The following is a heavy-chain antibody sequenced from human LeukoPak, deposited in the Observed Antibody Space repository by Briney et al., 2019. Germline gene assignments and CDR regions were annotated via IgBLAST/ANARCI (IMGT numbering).Heavy chain of an antibody. V-gene: IGHV4-59*01. Sequence: SETLSLTCTVSGGSISSYYWSWIRQPPGKGLEWIGYIYYSGSTNYNPSLKGRVTISVVTSKNQFSLKLSFVTAADTAVYYCARGANWNLCAFDIWGQGTMVTASS. CDR2: IYYSGST. J-gene: IGHJ3*02. CDR3: ARGANWNLCAFDI. D-gene: IGHD1-7*01. CDR1: GGSISSYY.